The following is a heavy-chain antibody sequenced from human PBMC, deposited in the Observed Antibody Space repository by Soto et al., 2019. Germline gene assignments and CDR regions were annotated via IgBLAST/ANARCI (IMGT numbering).Heavy chain of an antibody. CDR3: ARWSNNKVVDP. CDR2: IWYDGSEK. D-gene: IGHD3-3*01. V-gene: IGHV3-33*01. J-gene: IGHJ5*02. CDR1: GFTFRRHG. Sequence: QEQLVESGGGVVQPGGSLRLSCEGSGFTFRRHGMHWIRQAPGKGPQWLAVIWYDGSEKYYADSVRGRFTISRDNPKNMVYLQMNSLTVEDTAIYYCARWSNNKVVDPWGQGTVVTV.